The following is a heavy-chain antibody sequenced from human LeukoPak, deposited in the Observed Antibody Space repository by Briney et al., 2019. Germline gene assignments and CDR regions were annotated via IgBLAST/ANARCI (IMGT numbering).Heavy chain of an antibody. CDR2: ISYDGSNK. Sequence: GGSLRLSCAASGFTFSSYGMHWVRQAPGKGLEWVAVISYDGSNKYYADSVKGRFTISRDNSKNSLYLEMNSLRAEDSAVYYCATDRGSGTYPFDYWGQGTLVTVSS. J-gene: IGHJ4*02. D-gene: IGHD1-26*01. V-gene: IGHV3-30*03. CDR1: GFTFSSYG. CDR3: ATDRGSGTYPFDY.